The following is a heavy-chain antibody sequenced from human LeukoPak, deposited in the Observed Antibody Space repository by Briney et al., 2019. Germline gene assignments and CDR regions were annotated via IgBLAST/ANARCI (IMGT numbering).Heavy chain of an antibody. CDR2: IYYSGST. J-gene: IGHJ3*02. D-gene: IGHD3-22*01. CDR1: GGSISSYY. CDR3: ARVWGVTDFYDSRGAFDI. V-gene: IGHV4-59*01. Sequence: SETLSLTCTVSGGSISSYYWSWIRQPPGKGLEWIGYIYYSGSTNYNPSLKSRVTISVDTSKNQFSLKLNSVTAADTAVYYCARVWGVTDFYDSRGAFDIWGQGTMVTVSS.